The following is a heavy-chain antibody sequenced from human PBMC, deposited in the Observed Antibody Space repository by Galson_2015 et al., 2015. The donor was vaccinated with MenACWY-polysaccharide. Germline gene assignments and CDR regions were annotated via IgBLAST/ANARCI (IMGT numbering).Heavy chain of an antibody. CDR3: VNSSQWGAAAVATCDD. Sequence: LSLSDAASGVSIDPFAVYWIRRAPVKGLVWVAVISGSGTVIRYRDSVKGWFPISRDTSERTVYLQMNILRAEDTAEYYRVNSSQWGAAAVATCDDWGQGTLVSVSS. CDR1: GVSIDPFA. V-gene: IGHV3-23*01. CDR2: ISGSGTVI. D-gene: IGHD6-13*01. J-gene: IGHJ4*02.